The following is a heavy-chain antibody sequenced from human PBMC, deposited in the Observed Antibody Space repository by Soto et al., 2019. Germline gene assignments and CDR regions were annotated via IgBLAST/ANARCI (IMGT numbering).Heavy chain of an antibody. V-gene: IGHV4-31*03. CDR2: IYYSGST. J-gene: IGHJ5*02. D-gene: IGHD3-16*02. Sequence: LSLTCTVSGGSISSGGYYWSWISQHPGKGLEWIGYIYYSGSTYYNPSLKSRVTISVDTSKNQFSLKLSSVTAADTAVYYCARDFYRYPSPYNWFDPWRQGTLVTVSS. CDR1: GGSISSGGYY. CDR3: ARDFYRYPSPYNWFDP.